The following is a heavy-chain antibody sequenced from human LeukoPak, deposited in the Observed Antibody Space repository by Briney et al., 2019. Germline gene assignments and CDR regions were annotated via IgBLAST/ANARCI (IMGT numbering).Heavy chain of an antibody. D-gene: IGHD6-6*01. CDR2: QSSDGSDK. CDR3: ARVLTTKQLLFDAFDV. CDR1: GVTFASYA. Sequence: GGSLRLSCAASGVTFASYAMHWVRLAPGKGLEWVAVQSSDGSDKFYAASVRGRFTISRDNSKHTLFLQMSSLRAEDTAVYYCARVLTTKQLLFDAFDVWGQGTMVTVSS. V-gene: IGHV3-30*15. J-gene: IGHJ3*01.